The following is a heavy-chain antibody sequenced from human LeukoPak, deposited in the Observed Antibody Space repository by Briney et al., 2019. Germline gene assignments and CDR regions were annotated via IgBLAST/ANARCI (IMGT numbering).Heavy chain of an antibody. CDR1: GGSISSYY. Sequence: PSETLSLTCTVSGGSISSYYWSWIRQPPGKGLEWIGYIYYSGSTNYNPSLKSRVTTSVDTSKNQFSLKLSSVTAADTAVYFCARSLTYSGYDLALDYWGQGTLVTVSS. CDR3: ARSLTYSGYDLALDY. D-gene: IGHD5-12*01. J-gene: IGHJ4*02. CDR2: IYYSGST. V-gene: IGHV4-59*01.